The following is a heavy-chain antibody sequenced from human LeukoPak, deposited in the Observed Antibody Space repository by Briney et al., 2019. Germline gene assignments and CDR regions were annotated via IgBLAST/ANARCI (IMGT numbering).Heavy chain of an antibody. CDR3: ARDGITGTPHGMDV. J-gene: IGHJ6*02. Sequence: KPSETLSLTCAVYGGSFSGYYWSWIRQLPGKGLEWIGEINHSGSTNYNPSLKSRVTISVDTSKNQFSLKLSSVTAADTAVYYCARDGITGTPHGMDVWGQGTTVTVSS. D-gene: IGHD1-20*01. CDR2: INHSGST. CDR1: GGSFSGYY. V-gene: IGHV4-34*01.